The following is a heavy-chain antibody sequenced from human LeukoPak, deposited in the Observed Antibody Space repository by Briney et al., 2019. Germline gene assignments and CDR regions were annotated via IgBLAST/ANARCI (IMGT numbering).Heavy chain of an antibody. V-gene: IGHV1-69*05. J-gene: IGHJ4*02. CDR3: ASWADCSGGSCSDRGFDY. D-gene: IGHD2-15*01. Sequence: SVKVSCKASGGTFSSYAISWVRKAPGQGLEWMGGIIPIFGTANYAQKFQGRVTITTDESTRTAYMVLSSLRSEDTAVYYCASWADCSGGSCSDRGFDYWGQGTLVTVSS. CDR2: IIPIFGTA. CDR1: GGTFSSYA.